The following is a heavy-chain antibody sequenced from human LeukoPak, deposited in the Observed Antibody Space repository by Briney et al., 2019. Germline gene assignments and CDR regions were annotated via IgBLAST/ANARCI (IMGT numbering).Heavy chain of an antibody. V-gene: IGHV4-34*01. CDR2: INHSGST. CDR1: GGSFSGYC. Sequence: SETLSLTCAVYGGSFSGYCWSWIRQPPGKGLEWIGEINHSGSTNYNPSLKSRVTISVDTSKNQFSLKLSSVTAADTAVYYCARVVSSISRNYYYYMDVWGKGTTVTVSS. J-gene: IGHJ6*03. CDR3: ARVVSSISRNYYYYMDV. D-gene: IGHD2-21*01.